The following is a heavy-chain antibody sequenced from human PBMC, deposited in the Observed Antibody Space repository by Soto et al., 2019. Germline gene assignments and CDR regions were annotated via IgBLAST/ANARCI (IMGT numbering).Heavy chain of an antibody. J-gene: IGHJ5*02. CDR3: ARKEQLLKRFGPKFDP. V-gene: IGHV5-10-1*01. CDR2: INPGDADT. D-gene: IGHD1-1*01. CDR1: GYNFNTSW. Sequence: PGESLKISCEGSGYNFNTSWITWVRQVPGKGLEWMGRINPGDADTNYSPSFQGHVTMSVDKSISRVYLKWSSLQASDTAMYYCARKEQLLKRFGPKFDPWGQGTLVTVSS.